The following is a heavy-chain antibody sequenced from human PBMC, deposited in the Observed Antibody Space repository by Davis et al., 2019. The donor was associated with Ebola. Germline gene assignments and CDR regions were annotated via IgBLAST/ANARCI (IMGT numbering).Heavy chain of an antibody. V-gene: IGHV1-69*04. Sequence: AASVKVSCKASGYTFTSYGISWVRQAPGQGLEWMGRIIPILGIANYAQKFQGRVTITADKSTSTVYMELSSLRSEDTAVYYCARDADPITMIVVVNWFDPWGQGTLVTVSS. D-gene: IGHD3-22*01. CDR3: ARDADPITMIVVVNWFDP. CDR1: GYTFTSYG. J-gene: IGHJ5*02. CDR2: IIPILGIA.